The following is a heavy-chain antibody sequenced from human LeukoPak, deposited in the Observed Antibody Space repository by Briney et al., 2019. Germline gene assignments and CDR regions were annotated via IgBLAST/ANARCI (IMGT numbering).Heavy chain of an antibody. CDR3: AKLLNDYGDYYFDY. CDR1: GFTFSSYA. CDR2: IRGSSGST. D-gene: IGHD4-17*01. J-gene: IGHJ4*02. V-gene: IGHV3-23*01. Sequence: GGSLRLSCAASGFTFSSYAMSWVRQAPGKGLEWVSAIRGSSGSTYYADSVKGRFTISRDNSKNTLYLQMNNLRAEDTAVYYCAKLLNDYGDYYFDYWGQGTLVTVSS.